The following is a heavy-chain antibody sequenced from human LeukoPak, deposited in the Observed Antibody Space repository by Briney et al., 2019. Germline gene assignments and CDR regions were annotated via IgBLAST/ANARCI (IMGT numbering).Heavy chain of an antibody. CDR1: GFTFTHNY. Sequence: GGSLRLSCVVSGFTFTHNYMSWVRQAPGKGLEWVSVIYSGGSTIYADSVKGRFSISRDSSKNTLYLQMNSLRAEDTAVYYCARDMGDWGRAFDFWGQGTMVTVSS. D-gene: IGHD1-26*01. CDR3: ARDMGDWGRAFDF. V-gene: IGHV3-53*01. J-gene: IGHJ3*01. CDR2: IYSGGST.